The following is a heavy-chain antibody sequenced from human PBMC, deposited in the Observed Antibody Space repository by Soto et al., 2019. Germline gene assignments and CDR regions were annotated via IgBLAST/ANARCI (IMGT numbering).Heavy chain of an antibody. V-gene: IGHV5-10-1*03. Sequence: EVQLVQSGAEVKKPGESLRISCKGSGYSFTSYWISWVRQMPGKGLEWMGRIDPSDSYTNYSPSFQGHVTISADKSISTAYLQWSSLKASDTAMYYCARHLTFAYYYDSSGYGAWFDPWGQGTLVTVSS. J-gene: IGHJ5*02. CDR1: GYSFTSYW. CDR2: IDPSDSYT. CDR3: ARHLTFAYYYDSSGYGAWFDP. D-gene: IGHD3-22*01.